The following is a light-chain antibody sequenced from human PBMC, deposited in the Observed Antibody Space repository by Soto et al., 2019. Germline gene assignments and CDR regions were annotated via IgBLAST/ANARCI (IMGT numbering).Light chain of an antibody. Sequence: QSALTQPASVSGSPGQSITISCTGTSSDVGGYNYVSWYQQHPGKAPKLMIYEVSNRPSGVSDRFSGSKSGNTASLAISGVQAEDDADYYCSSYASSSTGVFVTGTKLTVL. CDR3: SSYASSSTGV. CDR2: EVS. CDR1: SSDVGGYNY. J-gene: IGLJ1*01. V-gene: IGLV2-14*01.